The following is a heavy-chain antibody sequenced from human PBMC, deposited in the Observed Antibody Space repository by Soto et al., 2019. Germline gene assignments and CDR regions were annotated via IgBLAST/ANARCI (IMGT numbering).Heavy chain of an antibody. CDR1: GGSFSGYY. J-gene: IGHJ6*02. D-gene: IGHD6-19*01. Sequence: PSETLSLTCAVYGGSFSGYYWSWIRQPPGKGLEWIGEINHSGSTNYNPSLKSRVTISVDTSKNQFSLKLSSVTAADTAVYYCASSSSGWYGNYYYYGMDVWGQGTTVTVSS. V-gene: IGHV4-34*01. CDR3: ASSSSGWYGNYYYYGMDV. CDR2: INHSGST.